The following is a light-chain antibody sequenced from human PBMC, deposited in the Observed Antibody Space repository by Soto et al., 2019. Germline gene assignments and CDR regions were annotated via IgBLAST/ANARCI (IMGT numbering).Light chain of an antibody. CDR3: QHHGSCIRP. Sequence: EIVLTQSPATLSVSPGERAALSCRASQSVSNNLAWYQQKPGQPPRLLIFGASTRATGIPSRFSGSGSEAEFSLTIRTLQSEDFAVHCSQHHGSCIRPLGPGNKVDI. V-gene: IGKV3D-15*01. CDR1: QSVSNN. J-gene: IGKJ3*01. CDR2: GAS.